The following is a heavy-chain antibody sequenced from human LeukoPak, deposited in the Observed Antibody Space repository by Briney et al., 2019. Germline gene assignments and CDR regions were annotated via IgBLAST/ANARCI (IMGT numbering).Heavy chain of an antibody. Sequence: SVKVSCKASGFTFTSSAVQWVRQARGPRLEWIGWIVVGSGNTNYAQKFQERVTITRDMSTSTAYMELSSLRSEDTAVYYCARMGVSDAFDIWGQGTMVTVSS. V-gene: IGHV1-58*01. CDR2: IVVGSGNT. J-gene: IGHJ3*02. D-gene: IGHD3-16*01. CDR3: ARMGVSDAFDI. CDR1: GFTFTSSA.